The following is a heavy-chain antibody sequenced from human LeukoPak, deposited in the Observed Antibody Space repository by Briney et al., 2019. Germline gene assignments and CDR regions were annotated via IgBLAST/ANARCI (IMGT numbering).Heavy chain of an antibody. CDR1: GFTFSSYA. J-gene: IGHJ4*02. D-gene: IGHD6-19*01. Sequence: GGSLRLSCAASGFTFSSYAMSWVRQAPGKGLEWVSAISGSGSSTYYADSVKGRFTISRDNSKDTLYLQMNSLRAEDTALYYCAKDTGQWPVRTFDYWGQGTLVTVSS. V-gene: IGHV3-23*01. CDR2: ISGSGSST. CDR3: AKDTGQWPVRTFDY.